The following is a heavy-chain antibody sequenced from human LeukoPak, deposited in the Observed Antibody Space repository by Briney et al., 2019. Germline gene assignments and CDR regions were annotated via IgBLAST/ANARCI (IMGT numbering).Heavy chain of an antibody. CDR3: ATTGQSNYYDSGRYQTAYYFDF. D-gene: IGHD3-22*01. J-gene: IGHJ4*02. CDR2: IYYSGNT. CDR1: GGSISSSSYY. V-gene: IGHV4-39*01. Sequence: PSETLSLTCSVSGGSISSSSYYWGWIRQPPGKGLEWIGTIYYSGNTYYNPSLKSRVSISVDTSKNQFSLKLSSLTAADTAVYYCATTGQSNYYDSGRYQTAYYFDFWGQGTLVTVSS.